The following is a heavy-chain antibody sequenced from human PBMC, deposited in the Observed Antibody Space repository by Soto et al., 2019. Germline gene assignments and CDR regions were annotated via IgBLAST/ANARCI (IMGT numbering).Heavy chain of an antibody. V-gene: IGHV3-74*01. Sequence: EVQLVESGGGLVQPGGSLRLSCTASGFTFSGFWMHWVRQAPGKGLVWVSRINGDGSVTNYADSVKGRFTISRDNAKNTLYLQWNSLGVEDTAVYYCERVKEPSGGGAFDYWGQGTLVTVSS. J-gene: IGHJ4*02. CDR3: ERVKEPSGGGAFDY. CDR1: GFTFSGFW. D-gene: IGHD6-19*01. CDR2: INGDGSVT.